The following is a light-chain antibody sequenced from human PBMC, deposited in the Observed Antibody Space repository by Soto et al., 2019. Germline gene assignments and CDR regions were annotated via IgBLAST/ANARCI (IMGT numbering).Light chain of an antibody. J-gene: IGKJ1*01. V-gene: IGKV1-5*01. Sequence: DIQMTQSPSTLSASVGDRVTITCRASQSISSWLAWYQQKPGKATKLLIYDASSLESGVPSRFTGSGSGTEFTLTISSLQPDDFATYYCQQYTSYPWTFCQGTKVDIX. CDR2: DAS. CDR1: QSISSW. CDR3: QQYTSYPWT.